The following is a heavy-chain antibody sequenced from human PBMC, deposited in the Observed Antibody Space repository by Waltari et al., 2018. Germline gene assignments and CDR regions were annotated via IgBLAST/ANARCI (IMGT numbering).Heavy chain of an antibody. Sequence: EVQLVESGGGLVKPGGSLRLSCAASGFTFSSYSMNWVRQAPGKGLEWVSSISSSSSYIYYADSVKGRFTISRDNAKNSLYLQMNSLRAEDTAVYYCASGNWNDQSPFDYWGQGTLVTVSS. CDR1: GFTFSSYS. V-gene: IGHV3-21*01. J-gene: IGHJ4*02. CDR2: ISSSSSYI. CDR3: ASGNWNDQSPFDY. D-gene: IGHD1-20*01.